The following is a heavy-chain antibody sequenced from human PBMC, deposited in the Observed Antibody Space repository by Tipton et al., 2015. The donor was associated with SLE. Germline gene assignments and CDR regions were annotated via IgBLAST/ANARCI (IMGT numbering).Heavy chain of an antibody. CDR2: IYYSGST. Sequence: TLSLTCTVSGGSISSSSYYWGWIRQPPGKGLEWIGYIYYSGSTNYNPSLKSRVTLSVDTSKNQFSLKLSSVTAADTAVYYCARGRAGYFDYWGQGTLVTVSS. CDR3: ARGRAGYFDY. CDR1: GGSISSSSYY. V-gene: IGHV4-61*05. J-gene: IGHJ4*02. D-gene: IGHD3-10*01.